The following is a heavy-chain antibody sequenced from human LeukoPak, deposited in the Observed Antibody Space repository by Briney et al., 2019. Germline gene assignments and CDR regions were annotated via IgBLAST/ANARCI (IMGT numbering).Heavy chain of an antibody. J-gene: IGHJ5*02. V-gene: IGHV1-69*01. D-gene: IGHD2-15*01. CDR3: ARDFVDGYCSGGSCHNWFDP. Sequence: SVKVSCKASGGTFSSYAISWVRRAPGQGREWMGGIIPIFGTANYSQKFQGRVTITADESTSTAYMELSSLRSEDTAVYYCARDFVDGYCSGGSCHNWFDPWGQETLVTVSS. CDR2: IIPIFGTA. CDR1: GGTFSSYA.